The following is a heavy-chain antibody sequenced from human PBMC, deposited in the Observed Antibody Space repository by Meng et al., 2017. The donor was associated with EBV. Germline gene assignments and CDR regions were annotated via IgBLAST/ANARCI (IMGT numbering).Heavy chain of an antibody. CDR2: INVGVGYT. J-gene: IGHJ4*02. D-gene: IGHD2-21*01. Sequence: QVQLVQSRAEVNNPGASVEVSCKASGYAFTSYILHWVRQAPGQRLEWMGWINVGVGYTKYSQKFQGRVTISSDTSATTGYMELSSLRSEDTAVYYCVRGPPVGVPGPGDYWGQGTLVTVSS. V-gene: IGHV1-3*01. CDR3: VRGPPVGVPGPGDY. CDR1: GYAFTSYI.